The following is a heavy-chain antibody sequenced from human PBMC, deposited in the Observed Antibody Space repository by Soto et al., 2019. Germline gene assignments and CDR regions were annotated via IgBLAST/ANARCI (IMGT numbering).Heavy chain of an antibody. J-gene: IGHJ5*02. CDR3: ARDQDYYGSGSYSWFDP. CDR2: IYHSGST. CDR1: GYSISSGYY. Sequence: TSETLSLTCAVSGYSISSGYYWGWIRQPPGKGLEWSGSIYHSGSTYYNPSLTSRVTISVDTSKNQFSLKLSSVTAADTAVYYCARDQDYYGSGSYSWFDPWGQGTLVTVSS. V-gene: IGHV4-38-2*02. D-gene: IGHD3-10*01.